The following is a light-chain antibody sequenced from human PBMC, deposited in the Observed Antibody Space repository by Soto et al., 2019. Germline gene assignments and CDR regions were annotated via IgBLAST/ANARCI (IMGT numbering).Light chain of an antibody. Sequence: QSVLTQPPSVSGSPGQSVTISCTGTSSDVGGYNRVSWYQQPPGTAPKLMIYDVSNRPSGVPDRFSGSKSGNTASLTIFGLQAEDEGDYYCTSYTTSRSRAFGGGTKSPS. J-gene: IGLJ2*01. CDR2: DVS. V-gene: IGLV2-18*02. CDR1: SSDVGGYNR. CDR3: TSYTTSRSRA.